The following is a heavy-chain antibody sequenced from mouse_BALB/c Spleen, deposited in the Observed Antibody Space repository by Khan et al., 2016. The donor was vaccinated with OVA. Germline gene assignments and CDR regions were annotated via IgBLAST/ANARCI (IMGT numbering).Heavy chain of an antibody. J-gene: IGHJ3*01. CDR3: ARSGYCSFAY. V-gene: IGHV1S81*02. CDR2: INPSNGGT. D-gene: IGHD3-2*02. CDR1: GYTFTSYS. Sequence: VQLQESGAELVKPGASVRLSCKASGYTFTSYSLYWVKQRPGQGLEWIGDINPSNGGTNFNEKFKSKATLTVDKSSSTAYIQLNSLTSEDSAVYYAARSGYCSFAYWGQGTMVTVSS.